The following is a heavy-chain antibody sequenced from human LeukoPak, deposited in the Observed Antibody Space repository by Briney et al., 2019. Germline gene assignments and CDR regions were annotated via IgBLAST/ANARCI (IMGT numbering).Heavy chain of an antibody. D-gene: IGHD4-17*01. Sequence: GGSLRLSCAASGFIFSDYYMSWIRQAPGKGLEWVSYISTSGSTIYYADSVKGRFTISRENAKSTLYLHMNILRVEDTAVYYCARGRYGDYHWGQGILVTVSS. CDR2: ISTSGSTI. J-gene: IGHJ4*02. V-gene: IGHV3-11*04. CDR3: ARGRYGDYH. CDR1: GFIFSDYY.